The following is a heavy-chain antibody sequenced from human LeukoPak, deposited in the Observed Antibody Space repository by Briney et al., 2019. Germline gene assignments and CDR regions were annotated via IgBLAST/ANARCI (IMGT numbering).Heavy chain of an antibody. J-gene: IGHJ5*02. CDR2: IYYGGST. Sequence: SETLSLTCTVSGGSISSSSYYWGWIRQPPGKGLEWIGSIYYGGSTYYNPSLKSRVTISVDTSKNQFSLKLSSVTAADTAVYYCARVDQIIVVVPAALNWFDPWGQGTLVTVSS. V-gene: IGHV4-39*07. CDR3: ARVDQIIVVVPAALNWFDP. D-gene: IGHD2-2*01. CDR1: GGSISSSSYY.